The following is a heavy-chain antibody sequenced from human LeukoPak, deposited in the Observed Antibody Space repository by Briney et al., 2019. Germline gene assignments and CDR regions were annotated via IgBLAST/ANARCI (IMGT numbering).Heavy chain of an antibody. CDR1: GGSIRNNY. Sequence: PSETLSLTCTVAGGSIRNNYWSWIRQPPGKGLEWIGYVYHSGTTTYNPSLKSRVTISLDTSKNQFSLNLTSVTAADRAMYYCARGNYLTFGFWGQGTLVSVSS. CDR3: ARGNYLTFGF. D-gene: IGHD1-7*01. CDR2: VYHSGTT. J-gene: IGHJ4*02. V-gene: IGHV4-59*08.